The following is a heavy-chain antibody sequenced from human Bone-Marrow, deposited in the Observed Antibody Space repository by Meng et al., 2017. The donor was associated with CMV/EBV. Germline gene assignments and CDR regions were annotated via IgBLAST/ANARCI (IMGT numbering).Heavy chain of an antibody. D-gene: IGHD1-7*01. CDR1: GYTFTGYY. CDR3: ARTSRWNYGGAVWFDP. CDR2: INPNSGGT. Sequence: ASVKVSCKASGYTFTGYYMHWVRQAPGQGLEWMGWINPNSGGTNYAQKFQGRVTMTRDTSISTAYMELSRLRSDDTAVYYCARTSRWNYGGAVWFDPWGQGTLVTVSS. J-gene: IGHJ5*02. V-gene: IGHV1-2*02.